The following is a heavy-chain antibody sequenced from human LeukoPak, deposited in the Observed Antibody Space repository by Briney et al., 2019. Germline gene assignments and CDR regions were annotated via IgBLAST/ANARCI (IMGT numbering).Heavy chain of an antibody. V-gene: IGHV4-39*07. Sequence: SETLSLTCTVSGGSISSSNYYWGWIRQPPGKGLEWIGNIYYTGSTYYNPSLKSRVTMSVDTSKNQFSLKLSSVTAADTAVYYCARDRGTWNDDGFDYWGQGTLVTVSS. CDR2: IYYTGST. J-gene: IGHJ4*02. CDR1: GGSISSSNYY. CDR3: ARDRGTWNDDGFDY. D-gene: IGHD1-1*01.